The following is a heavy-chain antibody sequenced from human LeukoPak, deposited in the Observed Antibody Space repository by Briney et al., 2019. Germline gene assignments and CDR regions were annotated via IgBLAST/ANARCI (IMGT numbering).Heavy chain of an antibody. CDR1: GFTFSSYA. Sequence: PGGSLRLSCAASGFTFSSYAMSWVRPAPGKGREWSSYISSSSRTMYYADSVKGRFTISRDNAKNSLYLQMNSLRAEDTAVYYCARDSHYDSSGYHLAFDYWGQGALVTVSS. CDR2: ISSSSRTM. J-gene: IGHJ4*02. V-gene: IGHV3-48*01. CDR3: ARDSHYDSSGYHLAFDY. D-gene: IGHD3-22*01.